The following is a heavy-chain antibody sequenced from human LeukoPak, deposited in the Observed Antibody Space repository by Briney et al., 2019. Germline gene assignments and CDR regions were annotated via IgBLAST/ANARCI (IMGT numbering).Heavy chain of an antibody. V-gene: IGHV3-21*01. Sequence: GGSLRLSCAASGFTFSSYSMNWVRQAPGKGLEWVSSISSSSSYIYYADSVKGRFTISRDNAKNSLYPQMNSLRAEDTAVYYCARSWYSSGEFDYWGQGTLVTVSS. J-gene: IGHJ4*02. CDR2: ISSSSSYI. D-gene: IGHD6-19*01. CDR1: GFTFSSYS. CDR3: ARSWYSSGEFDY.